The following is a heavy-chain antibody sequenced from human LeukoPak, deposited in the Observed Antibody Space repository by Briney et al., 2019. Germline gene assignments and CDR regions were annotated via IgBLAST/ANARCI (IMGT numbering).Heavy chain of an antibody. J-gene: IGHJ4*02. Sequence: SETLSLACTVSGGSIYSTTYYWGWTRQPPGKGLEWIGSMYYDGSTYYNPSLKSRVTISVDTSKNQFSLKLISVTAADTAVYFCARRSDSGSDDGEDYFDYWGQGTLVTVSP. CDR1: GGSIYSTTYY. D-gene: IGHD1-26*01. CDR3: ARRSDSGSDDGEDYFDY. V-gene: IGHV4-39*01. CDR2: MYYDGST.